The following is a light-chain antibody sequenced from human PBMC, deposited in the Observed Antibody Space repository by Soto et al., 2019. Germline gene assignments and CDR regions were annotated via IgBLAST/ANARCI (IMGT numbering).Light chain of an antibody. CDR1: QRIYTY. V-gene: IGKV1-39*01. CDR3: QQTYSAPPWT. CDR2: AAS. Sequence: IQMTQSPSSLSASVGDRVTITCRASQRIYTYVNWYQQKPGRAPKLLIYAASHLQSGVPPRFAGSGSGTDFTLTISTLQPEDFATSSCQQTYSAPPWTFGQGTEVEIK. J-gene: IGKJ1*01.